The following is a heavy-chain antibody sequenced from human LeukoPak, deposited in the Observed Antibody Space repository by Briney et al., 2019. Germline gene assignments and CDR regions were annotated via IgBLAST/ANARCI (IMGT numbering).Heavy chain of an antibody. Sequence: GGSLRLSCAASGFTFSSYAMSWVRQAPGKGLEWVSAISGSGGSTYYADSVKGRFTISRDNSKNTLHLQMNSLRAEDTAVYYCAKVTYYYGSGSEYYFDYWGQGTLVTVSS. D-gene: IGHD3-10*01. CDR3: AKVTYYYGSGSEYYFDY. V-gene: IGHV3-23*01. J-gene: IGHJ4*02. CDR1: GFTFSSYA. CDR2: ISGSGGST.